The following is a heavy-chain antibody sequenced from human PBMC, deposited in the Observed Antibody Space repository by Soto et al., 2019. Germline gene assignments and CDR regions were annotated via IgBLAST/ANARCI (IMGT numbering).Heavy chain of an antibody. CDR2: VSHDGRNT. J-gene: IGHJ4*02. D-gene: IGHD6-19*01. CDR3: ATGGGRWLVTSAFNY. CDR1: GFTFSDYA. V-gene: IGHV3-30*03. Sequence: PGGSLRLSCAASGFTFSDYAMHWVRQAPGKGLEWVAVVSHDGRNTHYADSVKGRFTISRDSSKNTVSLEMTSLRAEDTAVYYIATGGGRWLVTSAFNYWGQGALVTVSS.